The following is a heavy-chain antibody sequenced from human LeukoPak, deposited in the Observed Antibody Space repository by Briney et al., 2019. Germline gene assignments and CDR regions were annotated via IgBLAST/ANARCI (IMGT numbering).Heavy chain of an antibody. J-gene: IGHJ6*03. CDR2: IYYSGST. CDR1: GGSISSYY. D-gene: IGHD3-22*01. CDR3: AKSRRVITPRRYYYYYYMDV. Sequence: SETLSLTCTVSGGSISSYYWSWIRQPPGKGLEWIGYIYYSGSTNYNPSLKSRVTISVDTSKNQFSLKLSSVTAADTAVYYCAKSRRVITPRRYYYYYYMDVWGKGTTVTISS. V-gene: IGHV4-59*01.